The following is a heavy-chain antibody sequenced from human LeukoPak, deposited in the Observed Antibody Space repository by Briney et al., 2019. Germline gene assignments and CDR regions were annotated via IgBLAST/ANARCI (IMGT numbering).Heavy chain of an antibody. D-gene: IGHD6-13*01. CDR1: GFTFSSYS. V-gene: IGHV3-21*01. CDR2: ISSSSSYI. Sequence: PGGSLRLSCAASGFTFSSYSMNWVRQAPGKGLEWVSSISSSSSYIYYADSMKGRFTISRDNAKNSLYLQMNSLRAEDTAVYYCAKDRRIATLYYYYYYMDVWGKGTTVTVSS. J-gene: IGHJ6*03. CDR3: AKDRRIATLYYYYYYMDV.